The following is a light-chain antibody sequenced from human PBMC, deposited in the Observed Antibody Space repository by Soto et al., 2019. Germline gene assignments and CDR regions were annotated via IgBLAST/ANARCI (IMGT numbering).Light chain of an antibody. V-gene: IGKV3-15*01. J-gene: IGKJ5*01. CDR3: QQYNHWRSIS. CDR2: DTS. CDR1: QSVSRK. Sequence: EILMTQSPATVSVSPGERATLSCRASQSVSRKLAWYQHKPGQAHRLIIYDTSTRAADIPARFSGSGSGTDFTLTISSLQSQDFAVYYCQQYNHWRSISFGQGTRLEIK.